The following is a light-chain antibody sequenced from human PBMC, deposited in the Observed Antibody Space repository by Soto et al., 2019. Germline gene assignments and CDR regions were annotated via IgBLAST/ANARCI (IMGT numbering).Light chain of an antibody. Sequence: EIVFTQSPVTLSLSPGERATLSCRASQSVRSDYLAWYQQKPGQAPRLHIYGASTRATGIPDRFTGSGSGTDFTLTISRLEPEDFAVYYCQQYGSSPRTFGQGTKVDIK. V-gene: IGKV3-20*01. CDR2: GAS. CDR1: QSVRSDY. CDR3: QQYGSSPRT. J-gene: IGKJ1*01.